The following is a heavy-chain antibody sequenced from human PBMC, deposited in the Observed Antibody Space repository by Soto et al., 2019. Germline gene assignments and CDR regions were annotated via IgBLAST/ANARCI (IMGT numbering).Heavy chain of an antibody. Sequence: SETLSLTCAVSGGSISSGGYSWSWIRQPPGKGLEWIGYIYHSGSTYYNPSLKSRVTISVDTSKNQFSLKLSSVTAADTAVYYCAREAAGTVYWGQGTLVTVSS. D-gene: IGHD6-13*01. CDR1: GGSISSGGYS. CDR3: AREAAGTVY. V-gene: IGHV4-30-2*01. J-gene: IGHJ4*02. CDR2: IYHSGST.